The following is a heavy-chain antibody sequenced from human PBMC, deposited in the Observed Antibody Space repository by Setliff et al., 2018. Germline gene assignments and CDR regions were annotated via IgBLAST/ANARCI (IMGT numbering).Heavy chain of an antibody. Sequence: PGESLKISCKGSGYRFTTYWIAWVRQKPGKGLEWLGIVYPGDSDTQYSPSFQGQVTFSSDKSFNTAYLHLSSLKASDTAMYYCAREHVSGHSEYWGQGPLVTVSS. J-gene: IGHJ4*02. CDR2: VYPGDSDT. D-gene: IGHD1-26*01. V-gene: IGHV5-51*01. CDR1: GYRFTTYW. CDR3: AREHVSGHSEY.